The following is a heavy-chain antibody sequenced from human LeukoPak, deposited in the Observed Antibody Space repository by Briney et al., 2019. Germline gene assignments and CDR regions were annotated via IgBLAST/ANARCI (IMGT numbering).Heavy chain of an antibody. CDR1: GFTLTIYS. Sequence: GGSLRLSCAASGFTLTIYSMNWVRQAPGKGLEWVSFISSSSSTIYYADSVKGRFTISRDNAKNSLYLQMNSLRAEDTAVYYCAKAILTGYYRGYFDYWGQGTLVTVSS. J-gene: IGHJ4*02. V-gene: IGHV3-48*01. CDR2: ISSSSSTI. CDR3: AKAILTGYYRGYFDY. D-gene: IGHD3-9*01.